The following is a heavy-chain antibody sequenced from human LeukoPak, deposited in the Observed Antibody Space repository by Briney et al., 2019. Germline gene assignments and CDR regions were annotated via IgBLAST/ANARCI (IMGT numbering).Heavy chain of an antibody. J-gene: IGHJ6*03. CDR3: AKASGSYYDYYYYYMDV. Sequence: PGGSLRLSCAASGFTFSGYAMSWVRQAPGKGLEWVSAISGSGGSTYYADSVKGRFTISRDNSKNTLYLQMNSLRAEDTAVYYCAKASGSYYDYYYYYMDVWGKGTTVTVSS. CDR2: ISGSGGST. V-gene: IGHV3-23*01. CDR1: GFTFSGYA. D-gene: IGHD1-26*01.